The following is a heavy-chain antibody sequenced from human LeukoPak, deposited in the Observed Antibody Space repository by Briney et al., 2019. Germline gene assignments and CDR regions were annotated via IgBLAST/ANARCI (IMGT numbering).Heavy chain of an antibody. CDR2: ISYDGSNK. CDR3: ARDSYVDSEAVRWFDP. J-gene: IGHJ5*02. CDR1: GFTFSSYA. D-gene: IGHD4-17*01. V-gene: IGHV3-30*04. Sequence: GRSLRLSCAASGFTFSSYAMHWVRQAPGKGLEWVAVISYDGSNKYYADSVKGRFTISRDNSKNTLYLQMNSLRAEDTAVYYCARDSYVDSEAVRWFDPWGQGTLVTVSS.